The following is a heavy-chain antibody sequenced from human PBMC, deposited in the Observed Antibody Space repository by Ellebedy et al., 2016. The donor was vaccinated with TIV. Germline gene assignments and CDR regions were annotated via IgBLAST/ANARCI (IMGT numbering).Heavy chain of an antibody. CDR2: ISAYNGNT. Sequence: AASVKVSCKASGYTFTSYGISWVRQAPGQGLEWMGWISAYNGNTNFAQKFQGRVSMTTDTSTSTAYMELRSLRSDDTAVYYCAREREWLLLSTYYYHGMDVWGQGTAVTVSS. CDR1: GYTFTSYG. J-gene: IGHJ6*02. V-gene: IGHV1-18*01. CDR3: AREREWLLLSTYYYHGMDV. D-gene: IGHD5-12*01.